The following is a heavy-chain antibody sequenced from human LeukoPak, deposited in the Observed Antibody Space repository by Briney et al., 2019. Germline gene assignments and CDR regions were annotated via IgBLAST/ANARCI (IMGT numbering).Heavy chain of an antibody. Sequence: GESLKISCKGSGYSFTSYWIGWVRQMPGKGLEWMGIIYPGDSDTRYSPSFQGQVTISADKSISTAYLQWSSLKASDTAMYYCARNGYYDILTGYYAYWFDPWGQGTLVTVSS. J-gene: IGHJ5*02. V-gene: IGHV5-51*01. CDR3: ARNGYYDILTGYYAYWFDP. D-gene: IGHD3-9*01. CDR1: GYSFTSYW. CDR2: IYPGDSDT.